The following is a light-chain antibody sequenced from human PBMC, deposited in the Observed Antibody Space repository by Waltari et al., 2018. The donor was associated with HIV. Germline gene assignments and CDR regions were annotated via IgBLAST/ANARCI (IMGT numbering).Light chain of an antibody. CDR3: GAWDSGLNIVA. J-gene: IGLJ3*02. CDR1: SSNIGGNY. Sequence: QSVLTQPSSVSAAAGPKVTMSCSGRSSNIGGNYVSWYQQFPGAAPKLLIYENDKRPSEIPDRFSGSKSGTSATLDISGLQTGDEADYYCGAWDSGLNIVAFGGGTKLTVL. V-gene: IGLV1-51*01. CDR2: END.